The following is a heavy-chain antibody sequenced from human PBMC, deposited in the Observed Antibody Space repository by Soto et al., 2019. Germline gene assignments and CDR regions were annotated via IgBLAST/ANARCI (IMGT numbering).Heavy chain of an antibody. V-gene: IGHV4-39*01. CDR1: GGSISSSSYY. D-gene: IGHD5-18*01. Sequence: SETLSLTCTVSGGSISSSSYYWGWIRQPPGKGLEWIGSIYYSGSTYYNPSLKSRVTISVDTSKNQFSLKLSSVTAADTAVYYCARKHNRIQLWSLNWFDPWGQGTLVTVSS. CDR2: IYYSGST. J-gene: IGHJ5*02. CDR3: ARKHNRIQLWSLNWFDP.